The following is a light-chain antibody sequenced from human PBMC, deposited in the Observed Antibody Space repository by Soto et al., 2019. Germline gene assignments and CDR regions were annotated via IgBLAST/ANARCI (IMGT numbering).Light chain of an antibody. J-gene: IGKJ1*01. CDR1: QTISTY. V-gene: IGKV1-39*01. CDR2: GAS. Sequence: IQMTQSASPLSASVGHRVTITCRASQTISTYLNWYQQKQGKAPKLLIYGASSLQSGVPSRFSGSGYGTDFNLTISSLQPEDFGTYYCQQSFSTPRTFGQGTKVDIK. CDR3: QQSFSTPRT.